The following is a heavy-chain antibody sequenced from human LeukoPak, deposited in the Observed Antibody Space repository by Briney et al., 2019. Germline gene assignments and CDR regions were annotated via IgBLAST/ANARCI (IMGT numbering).Heavy chain of an antibody. CDR2: ISSSSSYI. Sequence: GGSLRLSCAASGFTFGSYSMNWVRQAPGKGLEWVSSISSSSSYIYYADSVKGRFTISRDNAKNSLYLQMNSLRAEDTAVYYCARDRYCSGGSCYSDTGPSNWFDPWGQGTLVTVSS. CDR1: GFTFGSYS. J-gene: IGHJ5*02. D-gene: IGHD2-15*01. V-gene: IGHV3-21*01. CDR3: ARDRYCSGGSCYSDTGPSNWFDP.